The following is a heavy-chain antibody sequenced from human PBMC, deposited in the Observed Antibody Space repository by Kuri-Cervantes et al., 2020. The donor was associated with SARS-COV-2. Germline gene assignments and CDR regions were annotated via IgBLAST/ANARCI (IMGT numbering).Heavy chain of an antibody. CDR3: ARGVSHIAAAGLYYFDY. CDR1: GYTFTSYY. Sequence: ASVKVSCKASGYTFTSYYMHWVRQAPGQGLEWMGIINPSGGSTSYVQKFQGRVTMTRDTSTSTVYMELSSLRSEDTAVYYCARGVSHIAAAGLYYFDYWGQGTLVTVSS. D-gene: IGHD6-13*01. CDR2: INPSGGST. V-gene: IGHV1-46*01. J-gene: IGHJ4*02.